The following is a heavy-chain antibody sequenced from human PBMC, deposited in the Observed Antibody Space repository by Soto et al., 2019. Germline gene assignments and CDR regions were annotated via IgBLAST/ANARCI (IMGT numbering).Heavy chain of an antibody. V-gene: IGHV5-51*01. CDR2: IYPGDSDT. D-gene: IGHD4-17*01. J-gene: IGHJ6*02. CDR3: ARQSPTPGYYYFSYGMDV. Sequence: PXESLKISCKASGYIFTLYWIGWVRQIPGKGLEWMGIIYPGDSDTRYSPSFQGQVTISADKSISTASLQWSSLKASDTAVYYCARQSPTPGYYYFSYGMDVWGQGTTVTVSS. CDR1: GYIFTLYW.